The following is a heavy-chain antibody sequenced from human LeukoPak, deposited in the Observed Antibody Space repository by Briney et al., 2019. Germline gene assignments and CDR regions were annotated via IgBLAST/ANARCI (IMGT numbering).Heavy chain of an antibody. D-gene: IGHD6-19*01. CDR2: INSGGSTI. J-gene: IGHJ3*02. CDR3: ARDTSSGWYVGAFDI. CDR1: GFTFSSYS. Sequence: PGGSLRLSCAASGFTFSSYSMNWVRQAPGKGLEWVSYINSGGSTIYYADSVKGRFTISRDNAKNSLYLQMNSLRAEDTAVYYCARDTSSGWYVGAFDIWGQGTMVTVSS. V-gene: IGHV3-48*01.